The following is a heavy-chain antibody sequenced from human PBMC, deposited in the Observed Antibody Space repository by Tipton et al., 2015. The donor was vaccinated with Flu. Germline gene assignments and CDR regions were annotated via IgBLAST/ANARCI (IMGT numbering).Heavy chain of an antibody. V-gene: IGHV4-31*03. J-gene: IGHJ4*02. Sequence: TLSLTCTVSGGSISSGGYYWSWIRQHPGKGLEWIGYIYYSGSTYYNTSLKSRVTISVDTSKNQFSLRLSSVTAADTAIYYCARGSGSGTYVIFDFWGQGTLVTVSS. CDR1: GGSISSGGYY. CDR3: ARGSGSGTYVIFDF. CDR2: IYYSGST. D-gene: IGHD3-10*01.